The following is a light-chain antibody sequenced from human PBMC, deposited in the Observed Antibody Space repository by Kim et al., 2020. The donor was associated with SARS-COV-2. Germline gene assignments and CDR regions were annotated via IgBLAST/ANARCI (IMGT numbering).Light chain of an antibody. V-gene: IGKV1-5*01. J-gene: IGKJ1*01. CDR3: QHYHNYQST. CDR1: QSISAW. CDR2: DAS. Sequence: DIQMTQSPVTLSASVGDTVTITCRASQSISAWLAWYQQKPGKVPKVLIYDASTLEAGVPSRFSGSGFGTEFTLTISSLQPDDFATYYCQHYHNYQSTFGQGTKVDIK.